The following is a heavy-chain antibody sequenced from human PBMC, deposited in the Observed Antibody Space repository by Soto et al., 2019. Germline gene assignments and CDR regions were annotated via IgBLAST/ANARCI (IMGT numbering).Heavy chain of an antibody. CDR1: GGSIRSYY. J-gene: IGHJ3*02. D-gene: IGHD7-27*01. Sequence: PSETLSLTCTVSGGSIRSYYWSWIRQPPGKGLEWIGYIYYSGSTNYNPSLKSRVTISVDTSKNQFSLKLSSVTAADTAVYYCARQQLGIAFDIWGQGTMVTVSS. V-gene: IGHV4-59*08. CDR3: ARQQLGIAFDI. CDR2: IYYSGST.